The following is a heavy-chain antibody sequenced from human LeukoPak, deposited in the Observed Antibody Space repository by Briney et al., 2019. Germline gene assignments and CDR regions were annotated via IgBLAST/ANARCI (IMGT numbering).Heavy chain of an antibody. Sequence: ASVKVSCKTSGYTFADYYIHWVRQAPGQGLEWMGWIYPKSGGTNSAQKFQGRVTMTRDTSISTAYMELSRLGFDDTAVYYCARPPDSSGFNFDYWGQGTLVTVSS. D-gene: IGHD3-22*01. CDR2: IYPKSGGT. CDR1: GYTFADYY. CDR3: ARPPDSSGFNFDY. J-gene: IGHJ4*02. V-gene: IGHV1-2*02.